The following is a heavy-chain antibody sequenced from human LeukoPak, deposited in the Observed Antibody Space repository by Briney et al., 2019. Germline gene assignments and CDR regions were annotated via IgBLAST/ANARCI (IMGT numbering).Heavy chain of an antibody. CDR3: ALVVVAAGALDY. Sequence: ASVTVSCTASVYTFTAYYMHWVRQAPGQGLEWMGWINPNSGGTNYAQKFQGRVTMTRDTSISTAYMELSRLRSDDTAVYYCALVVVAAGALDYWGQGTLVTVSS. J-gene: IGHJ4*02. V-gene: IGHV1-2*02. D-gene: IGHD2-15*01. CDR2: INPNSGGT. CDR1: VYTFTAYY.